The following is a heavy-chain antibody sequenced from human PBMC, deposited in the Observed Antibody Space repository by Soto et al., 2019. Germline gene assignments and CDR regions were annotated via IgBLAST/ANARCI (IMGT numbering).Heavy chain of an antibody. J-gene: IGHJ4*02. V-gene: IGHV4-39*01. D-gene: IGHD2-15*01. CDR1: GGSFSSYY. CDR2: IYYSGST. CDR3: ARQDIVVVVAATGGFDY. Sequence: SETLSLTCAVYGGSFSSYYWGWIRQPLGKGLEWIGSIYYSGSTYYNPSLKSRVTISVDTSKNQFSLKLSSVTAADTAVYYCARQDIVVVVAATGGFDYWGQGTLVTVSS.